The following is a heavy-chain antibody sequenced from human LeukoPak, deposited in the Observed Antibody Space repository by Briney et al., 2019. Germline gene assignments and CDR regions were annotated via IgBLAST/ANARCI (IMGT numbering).Heavy chain of an antibody. Sequence: PGGSLRLSCAASGFTFSNYAMSWVRQAPGEGLEWVSSISSGGDSTYYAESVKGRFTISRDNSKNTLYLQMDSLRVEDTAVYYCARVGPTSRIIDYWGQGTLVTVSS. D-gene: IGHD1-26*01. CDR1: GFTFSNYA. CDR2: ISSGGDST. CDR3: ARVGPTSRIIDY. V-gene: IGHV3-23*01. J-gene: IGHJ4*02.